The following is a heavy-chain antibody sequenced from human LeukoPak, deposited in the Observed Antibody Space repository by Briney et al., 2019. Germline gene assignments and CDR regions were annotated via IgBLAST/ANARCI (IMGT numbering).Heavy chain of an antibody. V-gene: IGHV1-2*02. CDR3: ARDRSNYDFWSGYSADYYYYYMDV. CDR2: INPNSGGT. CDR1: GHTFTGYY. D-gene: IGHD3-3*01. J-gene: IGHJ6*03. Sequence: ASVKVSCKASGHTFTGYYMHWVRQAPGQGLEWMGWINPNSGGTNYAQKFQGRVTMTRDTSISTAYMELSRLRSDDTAVYYCARDRSNYDFWSGYSADYYYYYMDVWGKGTTVTVSS.